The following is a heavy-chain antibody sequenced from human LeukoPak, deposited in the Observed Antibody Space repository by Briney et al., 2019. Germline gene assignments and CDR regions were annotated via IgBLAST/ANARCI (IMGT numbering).Heavy chain of an antibody. CDR3: ASGGYSGYDSPLAY. V-gene: IGHV1-2*02. CDR2: INPNSGDT. J-gene: IGHJ4*02. D-gene: IGHD5-12*01. Sequence: GASVKVSCKASGYSFTDHYLHWVRQAPGQGLEWMGWINPNSGDTNYAQKFQGRVTMTRDTSIKTAYMELTTMTSDDTAVYYCASGGYSGYDSPLAYWGQGTLVTVSS. CDR1: GYSFTDHY.